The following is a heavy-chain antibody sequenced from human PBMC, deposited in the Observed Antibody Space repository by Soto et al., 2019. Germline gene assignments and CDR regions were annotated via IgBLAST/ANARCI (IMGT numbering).Heavy chain of an antibody. CDR2: IYHSGST. J-gene: IGHJ2*01. Sequence: QLQLQESGSGLVKPSQTLSLTCAVSGGSISSGGYSWSWIRQPPGKGLGWIGYIYHSGSTYYNPSLRGGVAISVDRSKNPFSRKLSSGPAADTAVYFCARAPGLWGRGTLVPVSS. V-gene: IGHV4-30-2*01. CDR1: GGSISSGGYS. CDR3: ARAPGL.